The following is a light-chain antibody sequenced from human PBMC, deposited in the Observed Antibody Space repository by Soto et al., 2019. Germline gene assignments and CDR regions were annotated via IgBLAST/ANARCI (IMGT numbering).Light chain of an antibody. CDR3: HQRSNWPPWT. CDR2: DAS. J-gene: IGKJ1*01. V-gene: IGKV3-11*01. Sequence: EIVLTQSPATLSLSPGERATLSCRASQSVSSYLAWYQQKPGQATRLLIYDASNRATGSPARFSGSGSGTDFTLTISSLEPEDFAVYYCHQRSNWPPWTFGQGTKVEIK. CDR1: QSVSSY.